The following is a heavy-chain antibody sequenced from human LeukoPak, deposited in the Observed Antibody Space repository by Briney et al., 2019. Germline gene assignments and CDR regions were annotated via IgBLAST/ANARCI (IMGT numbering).Heavy chain of an antibody. CDR3: ARGRTYYDILTGYNFWYFDL. CDR1: GYTFTSYG. J-gene: IGHJ2*01. CDR2: ISPYNGNT. D-gene: IGHD3-9*01. V-gene: IGHV1-18*01. Sequence: ASVKVSCKASGYTFTSYGISWVRQAPGQGLEWMGWISPYNGNTNYAQKLQGRVTMTTDTSTSTAYMELRSLRSDDTAVYYCARGRTYYDILTGYNFWYFDLWGRGTLVTVSS.